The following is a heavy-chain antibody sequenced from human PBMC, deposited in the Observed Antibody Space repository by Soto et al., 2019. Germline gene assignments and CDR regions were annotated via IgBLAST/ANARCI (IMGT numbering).Heavy chain of an antibody. Sequence: SVKVSCKASGGTFSSYTISWVRQAPGQGLEWMGRIIPILGIANYAQNFQGRVTITADKSTSTAYMELSSLSSEDTAVYYCASRYCSGGSCYSEARPFDPWGQGTLVTVSS. CDR2: IIPILGIA. V-gene: IGHV1-69*02. CDR1: GGTFSSYT. J-gene: IGHJ5*02. CDR3: ASRYCSGGSCYSEARPFDP. D-gene: IGHD2-15*01.